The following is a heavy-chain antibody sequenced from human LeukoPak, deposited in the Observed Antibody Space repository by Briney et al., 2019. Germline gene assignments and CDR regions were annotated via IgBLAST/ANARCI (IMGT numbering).Heavy chain of an antibody. V-gene: IGHV1-18*01. CDR1: GYTFTSYG. CDR2: ISAYNGNT. Sequence: GASVKVSCKASGYTFTSYGISWVRQAPGQGLEWMGWISAYNGNTNYAQKFQGRVTMTRDTSISTAYMELSSLRSEDTAVYYCARAYYYGSGSYRAGYWGQGTLVTVSS. J-gene: IGHJ4*02. CDR3: ARAYYYGSGSYRAGY. D-gene: IGHD3-10*01.